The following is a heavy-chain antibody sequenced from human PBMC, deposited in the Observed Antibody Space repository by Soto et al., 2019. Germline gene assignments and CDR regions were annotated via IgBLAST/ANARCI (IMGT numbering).Heavy chain of an antibody. D-gene: IGHD1-1*01. V-gene: IGHV3-30-3*01. CDR1: VFTFDTYG. CDR2: FSYDGTNK. J-gene: IGHJ6*01. CDR3: ARVNPGNILYYFNGLEV. Sequence: PGGSLRLSCAASVFTFDTYGIHLVRQAPGKGLDWVALFSYDGTNKYYSDSVKGRFTISRYNSKSTLFLHMNSLRVEDTGVYYWARVNPGNILYYFNGLEVWGQGTSVTVSS.